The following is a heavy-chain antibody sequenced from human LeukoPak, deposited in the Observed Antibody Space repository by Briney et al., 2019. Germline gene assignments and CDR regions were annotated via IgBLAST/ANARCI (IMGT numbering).Heavy chain of an antibody. Sequence: ASVKVSCKASGGTFSSYAISWVRQAPGQGLEWMGRIIPILGIANYVQKFQGRVTITADKSTSTAYVELSSLRSEDTAVYYCAKLAYCGGDCYSDFDYWGQGTLVTVSS. CDR3: AKLAYCGGDCYSDFDY. J-gene: IGHJ4*02. CDR2: IIPILGIA. V-gene: IGHV1-69*04. CDR1: GGTFSSYA. D-gene: IGHD2-21*02.